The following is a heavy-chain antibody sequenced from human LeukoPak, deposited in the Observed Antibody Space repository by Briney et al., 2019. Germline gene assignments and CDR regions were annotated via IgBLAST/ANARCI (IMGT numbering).Heavy chain of an antibody. J-gene: IGHJ4*02. CDR1: GGSISSYY. V-gene: IGHV4-4*07. CDR3: ARGQTSSSWYYSFDY. CDR2: IYTSGST. D-gene: IGHD6-13*01. Sequence: SETLSLTCTVSGGSISSYYWSWIRQPAGKGLEWIGRIYTSGSTNYNPSLKSRVTISVDTSKNQFSLKLGSVTAADTAVYYCARGQTSSSWYYSFDYWGQGTLVTVSS.